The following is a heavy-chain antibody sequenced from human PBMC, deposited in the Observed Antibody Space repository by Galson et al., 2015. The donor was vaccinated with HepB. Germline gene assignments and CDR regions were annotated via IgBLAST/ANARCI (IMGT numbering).Heavy chain of an antibody. CDR2: ISYDGSNQ. CDR1: GFTFSSYA. J-gene: IGHJ6*03. CDR3: VILGGFGELSEDYYFYYMDV. D-gene: IGHD3-10*01. Sequence: SLRLSCAASGFTFSSYAIHWVRQPPGKGLEWVAVISYDGSNQYFADSVRGRFTISRDNSKNTLYLQMNNLRVEDTAVYFCVILGGFGELSEDYYFYYMDVWGKGTTVTVSS. V-gene: IGHV3-30-3*01.